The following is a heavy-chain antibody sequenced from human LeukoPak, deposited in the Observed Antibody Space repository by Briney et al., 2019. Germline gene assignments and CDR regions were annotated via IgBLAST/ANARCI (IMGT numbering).Heavy chain of an antibody. D-gene: IGHD3-22*01. J-gene: IGHJ4*02. Sequence: SETLSLTCAVYGGSFSGYYWSWIRQPPGKGLEWIGEINHSGSTNYNPSLKSRVTISVDTSKNQFSLKLSSVTAADTAVYYCARANYYDSSGHQTYYFDYWGQGTLVTVFS. CDR1: GGSFSGYY. V-gene: IGHV4-34*01. CDR2: INHSGST. CDR3: ARANYYDSSGHQTYYFDY.